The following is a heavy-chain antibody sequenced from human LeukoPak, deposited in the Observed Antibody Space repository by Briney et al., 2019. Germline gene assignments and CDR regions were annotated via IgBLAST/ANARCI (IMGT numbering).Heavy chain of an antibody. D-gene: IGHD6-13*01. CDR3: ARDGTAAGINDAFDM. Sequence: ASVKVSXKASGYTFTGYYMHWVRQAPGQGLEGMGWINPNSGGTNYAQKFQGRVTMTRDTSISTAYMEVSRLRSDDTAVYYCARDGTAAGINDAFDMWGQGTMVTVSS. J-gene: IGHJ3*02. CDR2: INPNSGGT. CDR1: GYTFTGYY. V-gene: IGHV1-2*02.